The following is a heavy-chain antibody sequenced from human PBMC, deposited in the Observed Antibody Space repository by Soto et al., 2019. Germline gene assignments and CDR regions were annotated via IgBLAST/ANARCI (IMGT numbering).Heavy chain of an antibody. CDR2: INPSGGST. J-gene: IGHJ6*02. D-gene: IGHD1-26*01. Sequence: ASVKVSCKASGYTFTSYYMHWMRQAPRQELEWKGRINPSGGSTSYAQNFQGRLSMARDTSTSTVYMELRGLVSTDTAGYYYARGEVGGSCYYYYGMDVWGQGTTVTV. CDR1: GYTFTSYY. CDR3: ARGEVGGSCYYYYGMDV. V-gene: IGHV1-46*01.